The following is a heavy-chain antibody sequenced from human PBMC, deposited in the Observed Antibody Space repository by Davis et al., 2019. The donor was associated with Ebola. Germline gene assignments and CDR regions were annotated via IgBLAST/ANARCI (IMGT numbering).Heavy chain of an antibody. CDR3: AKDILGVAAAPFDY. CDR2: ISWNSGRI. D-gene: IGHD6-13*01. CDR1: GFTFDDYA. J-gene: IGHJ4*02. V-gene: IGHV3-9*01. Sequence: GGSLRLSCAASGFTFDDYAMHWVRQAPGKGLEWVSGISWNSGRIGYADSVKGRFTISRDNAKNSLYLQMNSLRAEDTALYYCAKDILGVAAAPFDYWGQGTLVTVSS.